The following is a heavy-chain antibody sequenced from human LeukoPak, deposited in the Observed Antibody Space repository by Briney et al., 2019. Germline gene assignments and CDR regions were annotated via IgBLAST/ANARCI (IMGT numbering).Heavy chain of an antibody. CDR1: GYTFTTYA. V-gene: IGHV1-3*01. CDR3: ARGTVLTSWGTEGKNWFGP. Sequence: ASVKVSCKASGYTFTTYAMHWVRQAPGQRLEWMGWINAGNGNTKYSQKFQGRVTITRDTSASTAYMELSSLRSEDTAVYYCARGTVLTSWGTEGKNWFGPWGQGTLVTVSS. J-gene: IGHJ5*02. CDR2: INAGNGNT. D-gene: IGHD3-9*01.